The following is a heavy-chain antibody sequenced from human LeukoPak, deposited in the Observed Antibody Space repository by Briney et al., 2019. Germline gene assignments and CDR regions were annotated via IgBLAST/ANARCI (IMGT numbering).Heavy chain of an antibody. Sequence: SQTLSLTCAISGDSVSSNSAAWYWIRQSPSRGLEWLGRTYYRSKWSNDSAVSVKSRITINPDTSKNQFSLQLNSVTPEDTAVYYCARRDGNGWYISDWGQGTLVTVSS. V-gene: IGHV6-1*01. D-gene: IGHD6-19*01. CDR2: TYYRSKWSN. J-gene: IGHJ4*02. CDR3: ARRDGNGWYISD. CDR1: GDSVSSNSAA.